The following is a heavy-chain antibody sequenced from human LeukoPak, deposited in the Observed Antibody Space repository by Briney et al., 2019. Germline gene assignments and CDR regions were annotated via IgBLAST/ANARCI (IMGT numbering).Heavy chain of an antibody. CDR3: ARVGYCSSTSCDGGYYYYGMDV. CDR1: DYTFTSSG. Sequence: ATVKVSCKASDYTFTSSGISWVRQAPGQRLEWMGWNSAYNGNTNYAKKLKGRVTMTTDTSTSTAYMELRSLRSDDTAVYYCARVGYCSSTSCDGGYYYYGMDVWGQGSTVTVSS. D-gene: IGHD2-2*03. CDR2: NSAYNGNT. J-gene: IGHJ6*02. V-gene: IGHV1-18*01.